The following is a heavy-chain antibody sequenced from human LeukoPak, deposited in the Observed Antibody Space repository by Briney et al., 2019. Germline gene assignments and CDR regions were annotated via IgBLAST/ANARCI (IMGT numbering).Heavy chain of an antibody. CDR1: GGIFSSYA. D-gene: IGHD3-22*01. J-gene: IGHJ3*02. Sequence: EASVKVSCKASGGIFSSYAISWVRQAPGQGLEWMGRIIPILGIANYAQKFQGRVTMTEDTSTDTAYMELSSLRSEDMAVYYCATDTTSLKRITMIVVAPADAFDIWGQGTMVTVSS. CDR2: IIPILGIA. V-gene: IGHV1-69*04. CDR3: ATDTTSLKRITMIVVAPADAFDI.